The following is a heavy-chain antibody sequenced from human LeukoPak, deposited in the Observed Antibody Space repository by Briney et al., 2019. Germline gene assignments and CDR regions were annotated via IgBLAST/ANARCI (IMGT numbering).Heavy chain of an antibody. CDR1: GYTFTGYY. Sequence: ASVKVSCKASGYTFTGYYIHWVRKAPGQGLEWMGWINPNSGGTNYAQKFQGRVTMTRDTSISTAYMELSRLRSDDTAVYYCVKVVTPNRYFDYWGQGTLVTVSS. V-gene: IGHV1-2*02. J-gene: IGHJ4*02. CDR3: VKVVTPNRYFDY. D-gene: IGHD4-23*01. CDR2: INPNSGGT.